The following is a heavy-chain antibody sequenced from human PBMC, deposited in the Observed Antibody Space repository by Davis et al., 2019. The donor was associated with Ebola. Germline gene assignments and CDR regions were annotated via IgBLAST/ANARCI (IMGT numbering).Heavy chain of an antibody. J-gene: IGHJ6*02. CDR2: IYSGGST. Sequence: GESLKISCAASGFTVSSNYMSWVRQAPGKGLEWVSVIYSGGSTYYADSVKGRFTISRDNSKNTLYLQMNSLRAEDTAVYYCARGRGTYYYDSSGYHTSYYGMDVWGQGTTVTVSS. V-gene: IGHV3-53*01. D-gene: IGHD3-22*01. CDR1: GFTVSSNY. CDR3: ARGRGTYYYDSSGYHTSYYGMDV.